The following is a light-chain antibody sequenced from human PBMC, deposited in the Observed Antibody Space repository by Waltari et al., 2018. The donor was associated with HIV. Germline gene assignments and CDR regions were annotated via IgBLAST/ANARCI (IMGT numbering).Light chain of an antibody. CDR1: SSNIGRFS. Sequence: QSVLSQPPSASGTPGQRVTISCSGSSSNIGRFSVYWYRQVPGTTPQLLLYRNNQRPSGVPDRFSGSKSGTSASLAISGLRSEDEAYYYCAAWNDNLSGVVFGGGTELTVL. V-gene: IGLV1-47*01. CDR2: RNN. J-gene: IGLJ2*01. CDR3: AAWNDNLSGVV.